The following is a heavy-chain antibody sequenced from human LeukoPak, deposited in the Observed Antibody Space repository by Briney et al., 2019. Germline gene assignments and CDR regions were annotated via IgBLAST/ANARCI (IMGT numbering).Heavy chain of an antibody. CDR2: IYPGDSDT. CDR3: ARLLRNIAAAVYFFDY. V-gene: IGHV5-51*01. CDR1: GYSFTSYW. D-gene: IGHD6-13*01. Sequence: GESLKISCKGSGYSFTSYWIGWVRQMPGKGLEWMGIIYPGDSDTRYSPSFQGQVTISADKSISTANLQWSSLKASDTAIYYCARLLRNIAAAVYFFDYWGQGTLVTVSS. J-gene: IGHJ4*02.